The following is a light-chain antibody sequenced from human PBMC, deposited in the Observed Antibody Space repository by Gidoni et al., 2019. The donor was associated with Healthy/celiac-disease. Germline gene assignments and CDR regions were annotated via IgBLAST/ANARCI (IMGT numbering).Light chain of an antibody. Sequence: IQLTQSPSSLAASVGDRVTITCRASPGISSYLAWYQQKPVKAPKLLIYAASTLQSGVPSRFSGSGSGTDFTLTISSLQPEDFATYYCQQLNSYPFTFXPXTKVXIK. CDR3: QQLNSYPFT. CDR2: AAS. J-gene: IGKJ3*01. V-gene: IGKV1-9*01. CDR1: PGISSY.